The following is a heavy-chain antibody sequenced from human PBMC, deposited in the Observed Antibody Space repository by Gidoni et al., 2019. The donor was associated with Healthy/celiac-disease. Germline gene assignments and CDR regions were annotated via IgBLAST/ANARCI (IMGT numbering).Heavy chain of an antibody. CDR2: MNPNSGKT. D-gene: IGHD3-22*01. CDR3: ARVPYYYDSSGQKGGWFDP. CDR1: GYTFTSYD. V-gene: IGHV1-8*01. J-gene: IGHJ5*02. Sequence: QVQLVQSGAEVKKPGASVKVSCKASGYTFTSYDIHWVRQATGQGLEWMGWMNPNSGKTGYAQKFQGRVTMTRNTSISTAYMELSSLRSEDTAVYYCARVPYYYDSSGQKGGWFDPWGQGTLVTVSS.